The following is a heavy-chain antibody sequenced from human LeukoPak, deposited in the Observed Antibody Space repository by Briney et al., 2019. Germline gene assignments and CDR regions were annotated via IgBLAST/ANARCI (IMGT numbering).Heavy chain of an antibody. D-gene: IGHD3-10*01. CDR3: ARGPPYYYGSGSSLRGAFDI. CDR2: INWNGGST. CDR1: GYTFDDYG. J-gene: IGHJ3*02. Sequence: GGSLRLSCAASGYTFDDYGMSWVRQAPGKGLEWVSGINWNGGSTGYADSVKGRFTISRDNAKNSLYLQMNSLRAEDTALYYCARGPPYYYGSGSSLRGAFDIWGQGTMVTVSS. V-gene: IGHV3-20*04.